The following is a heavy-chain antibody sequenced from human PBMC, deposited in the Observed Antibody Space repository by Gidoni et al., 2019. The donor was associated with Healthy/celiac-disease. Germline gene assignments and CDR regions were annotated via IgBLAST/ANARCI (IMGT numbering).Heavy chain of an antibody. CDR1: EFTFGSDA. CDR3: AKFSHGDYFFDFDY. V-gene: IGHV3-23*01. D-gene: IGHD4-17*01. CDR2: ISASGGST. Sequence: EVQLLESGGGLVQPGGSLRLSCAASEFTFGSDASSWVRQAPGKGLEWVSAISASGGSTYYADSVKGRFTISRDNSKNTLYLQMNSLRAEDTAVYYCAKFSHGDYFFDFDYWGQGTLGTVSS. J-gene: IGHJ4*02.